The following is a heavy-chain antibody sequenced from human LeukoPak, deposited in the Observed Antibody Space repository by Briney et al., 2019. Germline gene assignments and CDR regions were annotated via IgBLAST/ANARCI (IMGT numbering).Heavy chain of an antibody. Sequence: ASVKVSCKVSGYTLTELSMHWVRQAPGQGPEWMGWINPNSGGTNYAQKFQGRVTMTRDTSISTAYMELSRLRSDDTAVYYCARGEGSGYFTIFDYWGQGTLVTVSS. CDR1: GYTLTELS. CDR2: INPNSGGT. V-gene: IGHV1-2*02. D-gene: IGHD3-22*01. J-gene: IGHJ4*02. CDR3: ARGEGSGYFTIFDY.